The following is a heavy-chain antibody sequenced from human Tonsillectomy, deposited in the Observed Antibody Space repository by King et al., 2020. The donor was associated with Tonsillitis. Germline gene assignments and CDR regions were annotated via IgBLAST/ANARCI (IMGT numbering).Heavy chain of an antibody. CDR3: ARGGAYYYDSSGYSRVSAFDI. D-gene: IGHD3-22*01. CDR2: IKQDGSEK. V-gene: IGHV3-7*01. J-gene: IGHJ3*02. CDR1: GFTFSSYW. Sequence: VQLVESGGGLVQPGGSLRLSCAASGFTFSSYWMSWVRQAPGKGLEWVANIKQDGSEKYYVDSVKGRFTISRDNAKNSLYLQMNRLRAEDTAVYYCARGGAYYYDSSGYSRVSAFDIWGQGTMVTVSS.